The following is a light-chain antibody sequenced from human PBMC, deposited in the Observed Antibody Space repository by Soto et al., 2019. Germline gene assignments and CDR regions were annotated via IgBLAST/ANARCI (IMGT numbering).Light chain of an antibody. J-gene: IGLJ1*01. CDR3: SSYTSSSTPYV. CDR1: SSYVGGYNY. V-gene: IGLV2-14*01. CDR2: DVS. Sequence: QSALTQPASVSGSPGQSITISCTGTSSYVGGYNYVSWYQQHPGKAPKLMFYDVSNRPSGVSNRFSGSKSGNTASLTISGLQAEDEADYYCSSYTSSSTPYVFGTGTKLTVL.